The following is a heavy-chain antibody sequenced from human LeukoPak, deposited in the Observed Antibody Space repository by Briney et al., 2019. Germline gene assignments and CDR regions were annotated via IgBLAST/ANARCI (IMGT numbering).Heavy chain of an antibody. V-gene: IGHV4-30-4*07. CDR2: IYYSGST. Sequence: SETLSLTCAVSGGSISSGGYSWSWIRQPPGKGLEWIGYIYYSGSTYYNPSLKNRVTISVDTSKNQFSLKLSSVTAADTAVYYCARNYYGSGSYGPSAYYYYYMDVWGKGTTVTISS. J-gene: IGHJ6*03. CDR3: ARNYYGSGSYGPSAYYYYYMDV. D-gene: IGHD3-10*01. CDR1: GGSISSGGYS.